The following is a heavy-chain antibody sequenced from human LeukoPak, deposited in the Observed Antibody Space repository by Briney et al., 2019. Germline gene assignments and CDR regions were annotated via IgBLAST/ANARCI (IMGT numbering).Heavy chain of an antibody. V-gene: IGHV4-38-2*02. CDR1: DSSITSTYY. CDR3: ARVLHAPYLIDS. D-gene: IGHD2-8*01. J-gene: IGHJ4*02. CDR2: VFRLQTVRT. Sequence: SETLSLTCTVSDSSITSTYYWAWFRQPPGKGLEWVATVFRLQTVRTFNNPSLESRVTLSLDPSQSRFSLNLTSVTAADAALYFCARVLHAPYLIDSWGQGTLVTVSS.